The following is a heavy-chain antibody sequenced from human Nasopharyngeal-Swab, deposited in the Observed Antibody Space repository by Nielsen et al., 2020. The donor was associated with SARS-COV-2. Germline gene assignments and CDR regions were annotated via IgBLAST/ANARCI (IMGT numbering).Heavy chain of an antibody. D-gene: IGHD2-15*01. J-gene: IGHJ4*02. CDR2: VNSGGSTK. CDR1: GFTFSSYW. CDR3: GRAGYYRIDY. V-gene: IGHV3-74*01. Sequence: GGSLRLSCSASGFTFSSYWMQWVRQAPGKGLEWVARVNSGGSTKNHADSLQGRFSISRDNVKNEVYLQVSGLRGEDTAVYYCGRAGYYRIDYWGQGTLVTVSS.